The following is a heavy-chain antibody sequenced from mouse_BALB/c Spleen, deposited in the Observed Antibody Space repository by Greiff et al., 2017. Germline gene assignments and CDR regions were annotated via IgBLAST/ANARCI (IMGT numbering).Heavy chain of an antibody. V-gene: IGHV1S137*01. CDR2: ISTYYGDA. J-gene: IGHJ2*01. CDR3: ARGLFDY. Sequence: QVQLKESGAELVRPGVSVKISCKGSGYTFTDYAMHWVKQSHAKSLEWIGVISTYYGDASYNQKFKGKATMTVDKSSSTAYMQLSSLTSEDSAVYYCARGLFDYWGQGTTLTVSS. CDR1: GYTFTDYA.